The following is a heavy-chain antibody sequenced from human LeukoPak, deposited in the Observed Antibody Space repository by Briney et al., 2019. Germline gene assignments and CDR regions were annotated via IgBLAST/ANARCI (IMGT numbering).Heavy chain of an antibody. CDR3: ARVGPAYYYDSIGPFDI. D-gene: IGHD3-22*01. Sequence: ASVKVSCKASEFMFTDYYMHWVRQAPGQGLEWMGIINLSGGHTTYAQKFQGRVTVTSDTSTSTVYMELSSLRSEDTAVYYCARVGPAYYYDSIGPFDIWGQGTLVTVSS. J-gene: IGHJ3*02. V-gene: IGHV1-46*01. CDR1: EFMFTDYY. CDR2: INLSGGHT.